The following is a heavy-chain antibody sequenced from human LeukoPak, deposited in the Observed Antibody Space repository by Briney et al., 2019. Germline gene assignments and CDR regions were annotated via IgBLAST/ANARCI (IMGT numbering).Heavy chain of an antibody. V-gene: IGHV1-69*01. CDR1: GGTFNSYA. CDR2: IIPIFGTA. J-gene: IGHJ6*02. CDR3: ARVRISRDYYGSGSYHYYYYGMDV. Sequence: GSSVKVSCKASGGTFNSYALSWVRQAPGQGLEWMGGIIPIFGTANYAQKFQGRVTITADEPTSTAYMELSSLRSEDTAVYYCARVRISRDYYGSGSYHYYYYGMDVWGQGTMVTVSS. D-gene: IGHD3-10*01.